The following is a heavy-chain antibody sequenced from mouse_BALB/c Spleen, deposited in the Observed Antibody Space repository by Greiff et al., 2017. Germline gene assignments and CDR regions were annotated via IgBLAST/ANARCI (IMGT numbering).Heavy chain of an antibody. D-gene: IGHD2-12*01. CDR2: INPSNGGT. CDR3: TRNDAHYYAMDY. V-gene: IGHV1S81*02. Sequence: VQLQQSGAELVKPGASVKLSCKASVYTFTSYYMYWVKQRPGQGLEWIGEINPSNGGTNFNEKFKSKATLTVDKSSSTAYMQLSSLTSEDSAVYYCTRNDAHYYAMDYWGQGTSVTVSS. J-gene: IGHJ4*01. CDR1: VYTFTSYY.